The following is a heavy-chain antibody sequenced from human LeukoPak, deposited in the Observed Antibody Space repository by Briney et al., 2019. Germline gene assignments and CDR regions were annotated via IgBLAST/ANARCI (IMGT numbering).Heavy chain of an antibody. Sequence: ASAKVSCKASGYTFTGYYMHWVRQAPGQGLEWMGWINPNSGSTNYAQKFQGRVTMTRDTSISTAYMELSRLRADDTAVYYCARDAYDYVWGSYRYPSYFDYWGQGTLVTVSS. D-gene: IGHD3-16*02. CDR3: ARDAYDYVWGSYRYPSYFDY. CDR1: GYTFTGYY. V-gene: IGHV1-2*02. CDR2: INPNSGST. J-gene: IGHJ4*02.